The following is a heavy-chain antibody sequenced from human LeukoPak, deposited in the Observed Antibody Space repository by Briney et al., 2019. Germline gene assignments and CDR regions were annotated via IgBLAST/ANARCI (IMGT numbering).Heavy chain of an antibody. CDR3: ARDLSGYCTSGTCYAFDI. CDR2: IYTDGNT. V-gene: IGHV3-53*01. D-gene: IGHD2-15*01. J-gene: IGHJ3*02. Sequence: GGSLRLSCAASEFSVSSNYMNWVRQAPGKGLEWVSVIYTDGNTYYADSVKGRFTISRDKSKNSMYLQMNSLRAEDTALYYCARDLSGYCTSGTCYAFDIWGQRTMVTVSS. CDR1: EFSVSSNY.